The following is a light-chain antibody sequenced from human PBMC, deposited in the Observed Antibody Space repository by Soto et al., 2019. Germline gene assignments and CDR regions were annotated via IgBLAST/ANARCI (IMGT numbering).Light chain of an antibody. CDR1: QSISYW. V-gene: IGKV1-5*03. J-gene: IGKJ1*01. Sequence: DIQMTQSPSTLSASVGDRVTITCRASQSISYWLAWYQQKPGKAPKLLIYKASSLESGVPSRFSGSGSGTEFTLSISSLQPDDFATYYCQQYNTSPATFGQGTKGELK. CDR2: KAS. CDR3: QQYNTSPAT.